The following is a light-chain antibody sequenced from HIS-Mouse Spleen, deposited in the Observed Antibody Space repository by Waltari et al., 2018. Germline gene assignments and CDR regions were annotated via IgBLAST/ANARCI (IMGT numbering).Light chain of an antibody. Sequence: DIQMTQSPSTLSASVGDRVTITCRASQSISSWLAWYQQKPGKAPKLLIYKASSLERGVPSRFSGSGSGTEFTLTISCLQSEDFATYYCQQYYSFPYTFGQGTKLEIK. V-gene: IGKV1-5*03. J-gene: IGKJ2*01. CDR3: QQYYSFPYT. CDR1: QSISSW. CDR2: KAS.